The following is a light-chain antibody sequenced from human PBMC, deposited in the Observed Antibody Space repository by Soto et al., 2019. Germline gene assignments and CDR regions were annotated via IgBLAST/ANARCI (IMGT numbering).Light chain of an antibody. V-gene: IGKV1-8*01. Sequence: TQSPSSLSASTGDRVTITCRASQGISSYLAWYQQKPGKAPKLLIYAASTLQSGVPSRFSGSGSGTDFTLTISCLQSEDFATYYCQQYYSYPPWTFGQGTKVDIK. CDR2: AAS. CDR1: QGISSY. CDR3: QQYYSYPPWT. J-gene: IGKJ1*01.